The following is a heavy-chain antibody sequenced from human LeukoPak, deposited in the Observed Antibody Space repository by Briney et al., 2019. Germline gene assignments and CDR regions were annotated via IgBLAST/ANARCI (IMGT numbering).Heavy chain of an antibody. CDR1: GGTFSSYA. V-gene: IGHV1-69*13. CDR3: ARGSSGIFGAIDH. CDR2: IIPIFGTA. Sequence: SVKVSCKASGGTFSSYAISWVRQAPGQGLEWMGGIIPIFGTANYAQKFQGRVTITADESTSTAYMELSSLRSEDTAVYYCARGSSGIFGAIDHWGQGTLVTVSS. D-gene: IGHD3-3*01. J-gene: IGHJ4*02.